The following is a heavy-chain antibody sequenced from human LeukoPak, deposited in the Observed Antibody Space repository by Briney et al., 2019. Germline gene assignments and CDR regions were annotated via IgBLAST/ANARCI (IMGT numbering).Heavy chain of an antibody. J-gene: IGHJ5*02. CDR1: GGSISSGDYY. Sequence: SQTLSLTCTVSGGSISSGDYYWSWIRQPPGKGLDWIGSISYTGSTYYNPSLKSRVTTSVDTSKNQFSLKLSSVTAADTAVYYCARRRSGHNWFDPWGQGTLVTVSS. CDR3: ARRRSGHNWFDP. V-gene: IGHV4-30-2*03. CDR2: ISYTGST. D-gene: IGHD1-26*01.